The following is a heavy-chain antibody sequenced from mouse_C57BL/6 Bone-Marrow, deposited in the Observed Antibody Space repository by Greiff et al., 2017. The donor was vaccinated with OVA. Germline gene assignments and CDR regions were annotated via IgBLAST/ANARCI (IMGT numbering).Heavy chain of an antibody. D-gene: IGHD2-3*01. CDR1: GYTFTSYW. Sequence: QVQLQQPGAELVRPGTSVKLSCKASGYTFTSYWMHWVKQRPGQGLEWIGVIDPSDSYTNYNQKFKGKATLTVDTSSSTAYMQLSSLTSEDAAVYYCARDGDDLYAMDYWGQGTSVTVSS. CDR3: ARDGDDLYAMDY. CDR2: IDPSDSYT. J-gene: IGHJ4*01. V-gene: IGHV1-59*01.